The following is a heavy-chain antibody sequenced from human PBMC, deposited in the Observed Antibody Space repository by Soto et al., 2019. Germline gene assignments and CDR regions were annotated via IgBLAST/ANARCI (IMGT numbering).Heavy chain of an antibody. V-gene: IGHV4-30-2*01. CDR2: IYHSGST. D-gene: IGHD2-15*01. Sequence: SETLSLTCAVSGGSISSGGYSWSWIRQPPGKGLEWIGYIYHSGSTYYNPSLKSRVTISVDRSKNQFSLKLSSVTAADTAVYYCARVYCSGGSCFWFDPWGQGTRVTVSS. CDR3: ARVYCSGGSCFWFDP. J-gene: IGHJ5*02. CDR1: GGSISSGGYS.